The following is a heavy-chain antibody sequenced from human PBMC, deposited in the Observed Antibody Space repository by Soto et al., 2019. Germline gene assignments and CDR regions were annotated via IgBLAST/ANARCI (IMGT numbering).Heavy chain of an antibody. CDR3: ARGDRLQVIPKIYYYYYGMDV. J-gene: IGHJ6*02. V-gene: IGHV4-34*01. CDR2: INHSGST. D-gene: IGHD2-21*01. Sequence: KPSETLSLTCAVYGGSFSGYYWSWIRQPPGKGLEWIGEINHSGSTNYNPSLKSRVTISVDTSKNQFSLKLSSVTAADTAVYYCARGDRLQVIPKIYYYYYGMDVWGQGTTVTVSS. CDR1: GGSFSGYY.